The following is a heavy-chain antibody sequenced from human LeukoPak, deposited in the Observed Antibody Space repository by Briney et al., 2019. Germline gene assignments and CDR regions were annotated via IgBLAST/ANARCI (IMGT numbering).Heavy chain of an antibody. D-gene: IGHD2-2*01. CDR3: TRVPGYCSNTNCYAFDI. J-gene: IGHJ3*02. CDR2: ISYDGSNK. V-gene: IGHV3-30*04. Sequence: GGSLRLSCAASGFTFSSYAMHWVRQAPGKGLEWVAVISYDGSNKYYADSVKGRFTISRDNAKNSLYLQMNSLKTEDTAVYYCTRVPGYCSNTNCYAFDIWGQGTMVTVSS. CDR1: GFTFSSYA.